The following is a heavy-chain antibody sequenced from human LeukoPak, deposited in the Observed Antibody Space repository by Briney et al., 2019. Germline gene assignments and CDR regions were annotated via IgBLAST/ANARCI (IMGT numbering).Heavy chain of an antibody. Sequence: SVKVSCKASGGTFSSYAISWVRQAPGQRLEWMGGIIPIFGTANYAQKFQGRVTITTDESTSTAYMELSSLRSEDTAVYYCAREAHTVRNYYDSSGYYPLRYWGQGTLVTVSS. CDR3: AREAHTVRNYYDSSGYYPLRY. J-gene: IGHJ4*02. CDR2: IIPIFGTA. D-gene: IGHD3-22*01. V-gene: IGHV1-69*05. CDR1: GGTFSSYA.